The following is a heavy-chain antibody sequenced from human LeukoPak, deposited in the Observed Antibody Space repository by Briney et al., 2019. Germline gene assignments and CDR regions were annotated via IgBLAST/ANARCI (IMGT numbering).Heavy chain of an antibody. CDR1: GFTFSSYS. Sequence: TGGSLRLSCAASGFTFSSYSMNWVRQAPGKGLEWVSSISTSSIYIYYADSMKDRFTISRDNAKKSLYLQMNSLRAEDTAVYYCARGHGVVAASDDAFDIWGQGTMVTVSS. CDR3: ARGHGVVAASDDAFDI. J-gene: IGHJ3*02. D-gene: IGHD2-2*01. CDR2: ISTSSIYI. V-gene: IGHV3-21*01.